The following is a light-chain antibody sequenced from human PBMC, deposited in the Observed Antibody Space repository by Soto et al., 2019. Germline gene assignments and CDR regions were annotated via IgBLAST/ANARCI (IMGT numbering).Light chain of an antibody. CDR2: DVT. J-gene: IGLJ2*01. V-gene: IGLV2-14*01. Sequence: QSVLTQPASVSGSPGQSITISCTGTSGDVGRYNYVSWYQQYPGKAPKLMIYDVTNRPSGVSNRFSGSKSGITASLTISGLQAEDEAEYYCTSHTSRSTLVFGGGTKVTVL. CDR1: SGDVGRYNY. CDR3: TSHTSRSTLV.